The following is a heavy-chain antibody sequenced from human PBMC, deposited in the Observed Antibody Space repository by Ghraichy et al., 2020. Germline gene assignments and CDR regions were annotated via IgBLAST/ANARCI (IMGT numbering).Heavy chain of an antibody. D-gene: IGHD3-3*01. J-gene: IGHJ6*02. CDR3: ARYYDFWSGYPHYYYYGMDV. CDR2: IYTSGST. Sequence: SETLSLTCTVSGGSISSYYWSWIRQPPGKGLEWIGYIYTSGSTNYNPSLKSRVTISVDTSKNQFSLKLSSVTAADTAVYYCARYYDFWSGYPHYYYYGMDVWGQGTTVTVSS. CDR1: GGSISSYY. V-gene: IGHV4-4*09.